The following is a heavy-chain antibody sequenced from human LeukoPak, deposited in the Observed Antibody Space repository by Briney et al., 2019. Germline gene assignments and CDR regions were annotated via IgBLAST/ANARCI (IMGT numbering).Heavy chain of an antibody. V-gene: IGHV3-30*14. Sequence: PGRSLRLSCAASGFTFSSYAMHWVRQAPGKGLEWVAVISYDGSNKYYADSVKGRFTISRDNSKNTLSLQMNSLRAEDTAVYYCAKVSVPIVVVPRDVFDIWGQGTMVTVSS. J-gene: IGHJ3*02. CDR3: AKVSVPIVVVPRDVFDI. CDR2: ISYDGSNK. D-gene: IGHD3-22*01. CDR1: GFTFSSYA.